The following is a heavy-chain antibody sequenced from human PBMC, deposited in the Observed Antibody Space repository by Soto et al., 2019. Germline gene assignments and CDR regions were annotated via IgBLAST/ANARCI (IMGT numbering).Heavy chain of an antibody. V-gene: IGHV3-7*01. J-gene: IGHJ4*02. D-gene: IGHD4-17*01. CDR2: IKQDGSEK. CDR3: ARDLVATVTDF. CDR1: GFTFSSYW. Sequence: EVQLVESGGGLVQPVGSLRLSCAASGFTFSSYWMTWVRQAPGKGLEWVANIKQDGSEKYYVDSVKGRFTISRDNAKNSLYLQMNSLRAEDTAVYYCARDLVATVTDFWGQGNLVTVSS.